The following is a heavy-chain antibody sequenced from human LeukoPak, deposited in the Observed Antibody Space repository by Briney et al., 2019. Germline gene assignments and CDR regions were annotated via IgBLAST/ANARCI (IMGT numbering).Heavy chain of an antibody. CDR3: ASYYYDSSGYSTLGY. CDR2: IYHSGSA. V-gene: IGHV4-4*02. D-gene: IGHD3-22*01. CDR1: GGSISSSNW. J-gene: IGHJ4*02. Sequence: PSGTLSLTCAVSGGSISSSNWWSWVRQPPGKGLEWIGEIYHSGSANYNPSLKSRVTISVDKSRNQFSLKLSSVTAADTAVYYCASYYYDSSGYSTLGYWGQGTLVTVSS.